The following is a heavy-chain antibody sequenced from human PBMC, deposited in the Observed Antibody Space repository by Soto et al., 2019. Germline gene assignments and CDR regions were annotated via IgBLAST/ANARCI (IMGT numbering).Heavy chain of an antibody. V-gene: IGHV3-11*01. CDR1: GFTFSDYY. D-gene: IGHD1-1*01. Sequence: QVQLVESGGGLVKPGGSLRLSCAASGFTFSDYYMSWIRQAPGKGLEWVSYISSSGSTIYYADSVKGRLTISRDNAKHSLYLQMTSLRAEDTAVYYCARDPLPGTTYYYYYGMDVWGQGTTVTVSS. CDR2: ISSSGSTI. J-gene: IGHJ6*02. CDR3: ARDPLPGTTYYYYYGMDV.